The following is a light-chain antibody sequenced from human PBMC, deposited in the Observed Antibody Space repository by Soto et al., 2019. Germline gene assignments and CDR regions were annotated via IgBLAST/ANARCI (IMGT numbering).Light chain of an antibody. V-gene: IGKV3-15*01. Sequence: FVVTQSPDTLSLSPGETATLSCRASQRVSSSVAWYQHKPGQSPRLVVYSGYKRSPGIPARFSGSGSGTEFSLTVSGLESDDFAIYYCQQRYSWLRVFGPGTKVEVK. CDR2: SGY. J-gene: IGKJ1*01. CDR3: QQRYSWLRV. CDR1: QRVSSS.